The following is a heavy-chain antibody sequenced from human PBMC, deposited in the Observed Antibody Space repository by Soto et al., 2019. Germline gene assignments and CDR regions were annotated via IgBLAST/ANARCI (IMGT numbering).Heavy chain of an antibody. CDR2: IYPGDSDV. CDR1: GYNFFGYW. D-gene: IGHD3-10*01. V-gene: IGHV5-51*01. Sequence: GASLKISCKGSGYNFFGYWINWVRQMPGKGLEWMGTIYPGDSDVRYSPSFQGQVTISVDKSISIAYLQWSSLKAADTAIYYCARTDFGSGTFDSWGQGTLVTVSS. J-gene: IGHJ4*02. CDR3: ARTDFGSGTFDS.